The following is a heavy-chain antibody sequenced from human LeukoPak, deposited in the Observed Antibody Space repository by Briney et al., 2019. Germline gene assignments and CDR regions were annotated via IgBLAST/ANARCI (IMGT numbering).Heavy chain of an antibody. CDR2: IKQRGST. V-gene: IGHV4-34*01. D-gene: IGHD3-3*01. Sequence: PSETLSLTCAVYGGSFSGYYWSWMRQPPGKGLEWIGEIKQRGSTNYNPSLKSRVTISVDTSKNQFSLKLSSVTAADTAVYYCARAPKNKTIFGVVRHAFGIWGQGTMVTVSS. CDR3: ARAPKNKTIFGVVRHAFGI. CDR1: GGSFSGYY. J-gene: IGHJ3*02.